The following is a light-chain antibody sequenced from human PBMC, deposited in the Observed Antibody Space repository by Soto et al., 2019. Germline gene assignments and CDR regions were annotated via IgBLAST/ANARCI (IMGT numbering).Light chain of an antibody. V-gene: IGLV3-10*01. CDR2: EDN. CDR1: ALPKQY. J-gene: IGLJ3*02. Sequence: SYELAQSPSVSVSPGQTARITCSGDALPKQYAYWYQQKSGQAPVLVIYEDNKRPSGIPERFSGSTSGTMATLILSGAQVEDEGDYYCYSTDSSDYHRGVFGGGTKVTVL. CDR3: YSTDSSDYHRGV.